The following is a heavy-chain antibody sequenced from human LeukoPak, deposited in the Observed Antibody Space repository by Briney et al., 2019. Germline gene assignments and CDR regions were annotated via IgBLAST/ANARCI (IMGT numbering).Heavy chain of an antibody. D-gene: IGHD6-13*01. CDR3: ARDPRIAAAPDVRP. Sequence: SETLSLTCTVSGGSISSGSYYWRWLRQPAGTGLEWLGRIYTSGSTNYNPSLKSRVTISVDTSKNQFSLKLSSVTAADTAVYYCARDPRIAAAPDVRPWGQGTLVTVSS. CDR2: IYTSGST. V-gene: IGHV4-61*02. CDR1: GGSISSGSYY. J-gene: IGHJ5*02.